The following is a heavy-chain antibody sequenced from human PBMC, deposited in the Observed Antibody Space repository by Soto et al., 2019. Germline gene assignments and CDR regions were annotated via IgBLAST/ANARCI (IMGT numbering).Heavy chain of an antibody. J-gene: IGHJ4*02. Sequence: QVQLQESGPGLVKPSQTLSLICTVSGASISSRTDYWTWVRQHPGEGLEWIGYFYDSGTTHYNPSLKSRVTISVDTSKNHFSLNMRSVTAADTAVYFCASSSVGFGDLKSWGQGTLVVVSS. CDR2: FYDSGTT. V-gene: IGHV4-31*03. CDR1: GASISSRTDY. D-gene: IGHD3-10*01. CDR3: ASSSVGFGDLKS.